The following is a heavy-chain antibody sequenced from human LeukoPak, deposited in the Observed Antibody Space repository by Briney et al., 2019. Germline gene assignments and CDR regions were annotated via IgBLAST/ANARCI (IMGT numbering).Heavy chain of an antibody. CDR1: GGSFSGYY. D-gene: IGHD2-15*01. CDR3: ARVLLLTPLYYYCGMDV. V-gene: IGHV4-34*01. Sequence: SETLSLTCAVYGGSFSGYYWSWIRQPPGKGLEWIGEINHSGSTNYNPSLKSRVTISVDTSKNQFSLNLSSVTAADTAVYYCARVLLLTPLYYYCGMDVWGQGTTVTVSS. J-gene: IGHJ6*02. CDR2: INHSGST.